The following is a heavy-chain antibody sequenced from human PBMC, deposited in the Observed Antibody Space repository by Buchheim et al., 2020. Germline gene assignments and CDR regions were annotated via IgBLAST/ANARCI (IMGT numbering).Heavy chain of an antibody. J-gene: IGHJ4*02. D-gene: IGHD1-26*01. CDR1: GFTFSNAW. Sequence: EVQLVESGGGLVKPGGSLRLSCAASGFTFSNAWMSWVRQAPGKGLEWFGRIKSKTDGGTKDYAAPVKGRFTISRDDSKNTLYLQMNSLKTEDTAVYYCTTASIVGGHGGFDYWGQGTL. CDR2: IKSKTDGGTK. V-gene: IGHV3-15*01. CDR3: TTASIVGGHGGFDY.